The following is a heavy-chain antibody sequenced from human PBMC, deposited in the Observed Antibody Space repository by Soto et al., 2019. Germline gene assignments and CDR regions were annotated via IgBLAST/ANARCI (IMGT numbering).Heavy chain of an antibody. CDR3: ARVNSGDCGGDCYYNYFDY. J-gene: IGHJ4*02. V-gene: IGHV3-23*01. Sequence: GRSLRLSCAASGFTFANYVMSWVRQAPGKGLEWVSAIGDGGGDTYYADSVKGRFTISRDNSKITLYLQMNSLRAEDTAVYYCARVNSGDCGGDCYYNYFDYWGQGTLVTVSS. CDR1: GFTFANYV. CDR2: IGDGGGDT. D-gene: IGHD2-21*01.